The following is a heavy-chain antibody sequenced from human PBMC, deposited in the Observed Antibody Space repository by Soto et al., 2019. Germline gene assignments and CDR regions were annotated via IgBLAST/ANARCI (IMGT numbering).Heavy chain of an antibody. J-gene: IGHJ6*02. Sequence: PGGSLRLSCAASGFTFSSYAMHWVRQDPGKGLEWVAVISYDGSNKYYADSVKGRFTISRDNSKNTLYLQMNSLRAEDTAVYYCARAGAAAGTGYYYGMDVWGQGTTVTVSS. CDR2: ISYDGSNK. CDR1: GFTFSSYA. V-gene: IGHV3-30-3*01. D-gene: IGHD6-13*01. CDR3: ARAGAAAGTGYYYGMDV.